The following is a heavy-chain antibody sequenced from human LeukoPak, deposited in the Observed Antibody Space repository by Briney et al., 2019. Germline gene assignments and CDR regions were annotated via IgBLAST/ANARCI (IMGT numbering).Heavy chain of an antibody. CDR1: GGSISSSSYY. Sequence: SETLSLTCTVSGGSISSSSYYWGWIRQPPGRGLEWIGSIYYSGSSYYNPSLKSRVTISVDTSKNQCSLKLSSVTAADTAVYYCARDYRSFSYALDALDIWSQGTLVTVSS. J-gene: IGHJ3*02. D-gene: IGHD2-2*01. CDR2: IYYSGSS. V-gene: IGHV4-39*07. CDR3: ARDYRSFSYALDALDI.